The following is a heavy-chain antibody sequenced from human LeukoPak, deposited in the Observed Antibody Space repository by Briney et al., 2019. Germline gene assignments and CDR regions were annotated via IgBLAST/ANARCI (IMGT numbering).Heavy chain of an antibody. J-gene: IGHJ6*02. CDR3: ARDQGYSRDGYYYAMDV. D-gene: IGHD5-18*01. V-gene: IGHV3-64*01. CDR2: ISSYGGST. Sequence: GGSLRLSCAASGFTFSSYAMHWVRQAPGKGLEYVSDISSYGGSTYYANSMKGRFTISRDNSKNTLYLQMGSLRAEDMGVYYCARDQGYSRDGYYYAMDVWGQGTTVTVSS. CDR1: GFTFSSYA.